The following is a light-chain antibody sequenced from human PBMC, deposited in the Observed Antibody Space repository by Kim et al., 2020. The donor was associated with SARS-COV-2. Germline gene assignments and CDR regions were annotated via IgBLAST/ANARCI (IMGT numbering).Light chain of an antibody. J-gene: IGKJ2*01. V-gene: IGKV1-39*01. CDR3: QQSYSSPRT. CDR1: QSISKY. CDR2: GAS. Sequence: SASVGDRVTITCRASQSISKYLNWYQQKSGKAPNLLIYGASRLHSGVPSRFSGGGSETDFTLTINSLQPEDFATYFCQQSYSSPRTFGQGTKLEI.